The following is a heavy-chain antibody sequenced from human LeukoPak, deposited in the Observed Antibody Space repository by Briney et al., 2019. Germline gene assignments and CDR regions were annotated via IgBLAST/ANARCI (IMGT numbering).Heavy chain of an antibody. D-gene: IGHD1-26*01. J-gene: IGHJ3*02. V-gene: IGHV4-4*07. CDR3: ARDPLTVGAPNDAFDI. Sequence: SETLSLTCTVSGGSISSYYWSWIRQPAGKGLEWIGRIYTSGSANYNPSLKSRVTMSVDTSKNQFSLKLSSVTAADTAVYYCARDPLTVGAPNDAFDIWGQGTMVTVSS. CDR1: GGSISSYY. CDR2: IYTSGSA.